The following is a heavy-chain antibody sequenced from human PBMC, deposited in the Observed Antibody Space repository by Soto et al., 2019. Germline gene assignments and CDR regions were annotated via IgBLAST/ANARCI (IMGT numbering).Heavy chain of an antibody. CDR1: GLTLGSHA. D-gene: IGHD1-1*01. V-gene: IGHV3-23*01. CDR2: ISGGGETT. CDR3: AKMRLPRIEDFYKGMYYFDS. Sequence: GSLRLSCVASGLTLGSHAMTWVRQAPGKGLEWVSDISGGGETTHYADSVMGRFTISRDNPKNTLYLQMNSLRLADTAVYYCAKMRLPRIEDFYKGMYYFDSWGRGALVTVSS. J-gene: IGHJ4*02.